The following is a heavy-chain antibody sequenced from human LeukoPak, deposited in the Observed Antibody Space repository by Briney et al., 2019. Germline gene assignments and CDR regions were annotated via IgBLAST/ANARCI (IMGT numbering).Heavy chain of an antibody. Sequence: SETLSLTCTVSGGSISSSRYSWGWIRQPPGKGLEWVGSMYYSGSTNYSPSLKSRVTISVDTSKKQFSLKLSSVTAADTAVYYCARDLSCSSSSCYTVGFDYWGQGTLVTVSS. J-gene: IGHJ4*02. CDR3: ARDLSCSSSSCYTVGFDY. V-gene: IGHV4-39*07. CDR2: MYYSGST. D-gene: IGHD2-2*02. CDR1: GGSISSSRYS.